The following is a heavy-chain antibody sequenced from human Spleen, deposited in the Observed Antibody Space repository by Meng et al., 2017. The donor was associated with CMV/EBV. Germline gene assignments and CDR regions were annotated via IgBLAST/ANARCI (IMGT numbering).Heavy chain of an antibody. CDR1: GGSISNFA. V-gene: IGHV1-69*05. J-gene: IGHJ5*02. CDR3: ARGPYCNNGVCYSSWFDP. D-gene: IGHD2-8*01. Sequence: SVKVSCKASGGSISNFAISWVRLAPGQGLEWMGGIIPIFGTPNYAQKFQGRVTITTDEPARTAYMELSSLRSEDTAVYYCARGPYCNNGVCYSSWFDPWGQGTLVTVSS. CDR2: IIPIFGTP.